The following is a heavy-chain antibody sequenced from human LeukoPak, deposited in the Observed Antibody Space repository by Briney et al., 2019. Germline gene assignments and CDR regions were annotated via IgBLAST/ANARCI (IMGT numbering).Heavy chain of an antibody. D-gene: IGHD2-2*01. V-gene: IGHV1-46*01. J-gene: IGHJ4*02. CDR2: INPSGGST. Sequence: ASVKVSCKASGYTFTSYYMHWVRQAPGQGLEWMGIINPSGGSTSYAQKFQGRVTMTRDMSTSTVYMELGSLRSEDTAVYYCARAYCSSTSCYHIDYWGQGTLVTVSS. CDR3: ARAYCSSTSCYHIDY. CDR1: GYTFTSYY.